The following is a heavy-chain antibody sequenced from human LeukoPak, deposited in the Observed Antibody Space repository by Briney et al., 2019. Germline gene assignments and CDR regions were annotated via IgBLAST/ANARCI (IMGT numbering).Heavy chain of an antibody. D-gene: IGHD5-12*01. J-gene: IGHJ4*02. CDR1: GGSFSGYY. V-gene: IGHV4-34*01. CDR3: ARGGGYASPIGH. Sequence: SETLSLTCAVYGGSFSGYYWSWIRQPPGKGLEWIGEINHSGSTNYNPSLKSRVTISVDTSKNQFSLKLSSVTAADTAVYYCARGGGYASPIGHWGQGALVTVSS. CDR2: INHSGST.